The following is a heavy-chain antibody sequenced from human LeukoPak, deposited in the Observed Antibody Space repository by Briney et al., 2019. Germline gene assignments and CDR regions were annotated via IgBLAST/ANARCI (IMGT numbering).Heavy chain of an antibody. Sequence: GGSLRLSCAASGFTVSSNYMSWVRQAPGKGLEWVSVIYSGGSTYYADSVKGRFTISRDNSKNTLYLQMSSLRAEDTAVYYCARDEPLGYCSGGSCSPYYYYYGMDVWGQGTTVTVSS. CDR1: GFTVSSNY. CDR3: ARDEPLGYCSGGSCSPYYYYYGMDV. J-gene: IGHJ6*02. D-gene: IGHD2-15*01. V-gene: IGHV3-53*01. CDR2: IYSGGST.